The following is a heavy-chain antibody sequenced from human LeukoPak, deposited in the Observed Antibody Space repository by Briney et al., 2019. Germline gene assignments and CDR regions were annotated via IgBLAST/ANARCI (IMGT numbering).Heavy chain of an antibody. Sequence: GASVKVSCKASGYTFTSYDINRVRQATGQGLEWMGWMNPNSGNTGYAQKFQGRVTITRNTSISTAYMELSSLRSEDTAVYYCARGPVLRFLEWLLPRHTFDYWGQGTLVTVSS. CDR2: MNPNSGNT. V-gene: IGHV1-8*03. CDR3: ARGPVLRFLEWLLPRHTFDY. CDR1: GYTFTSYD. D-gene: IGHD3-3*01. J-gene: IGHJ4*02.